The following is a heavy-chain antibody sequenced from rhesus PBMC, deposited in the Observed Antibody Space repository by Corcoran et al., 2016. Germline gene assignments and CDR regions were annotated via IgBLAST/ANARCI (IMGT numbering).Heavy chain of an antibody. CDR1: GGSISSYY. V-gene: IGHV4-147*01. D-gene: IGHD5-24*01. CDR3: ATQTYSGYRHFDY. Sequence: QVQLQESGPGLVKPSETLSLTCAVSGGSISSYYWSWIRQAPGKGLEWIGRIDSSGRTHYNPPLTSRVTISTDTSKNQFSLKLSSVNAADTAVYYCATQTYSGYRHFDYWGQGVLVTVSS. CDR2: IDSSGRT. J-gene: IGHJ4*01.